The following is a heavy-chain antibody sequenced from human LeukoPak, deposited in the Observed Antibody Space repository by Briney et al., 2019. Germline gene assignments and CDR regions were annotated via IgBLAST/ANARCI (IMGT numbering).Heavy chain of an antibody. J-gene: IGHJ5*02. CDR1: GLTFSDYS. V-gene: IGHV3-23*01. CDR3: AKDSVVVPAGWFDP. CDR2: ISAGGGST. Sequence: PGGSLRLSCAASGLTFSDYSMTWVRQAPGKGLFWVSGISAGGGSTYYADSVKGRFTISRDNSRNTLYLQMNSLKAEDTAVYYCAKDSVVVPAGWFDPWGQGTLVTVSS. D-gene: IGHD2-2*01.